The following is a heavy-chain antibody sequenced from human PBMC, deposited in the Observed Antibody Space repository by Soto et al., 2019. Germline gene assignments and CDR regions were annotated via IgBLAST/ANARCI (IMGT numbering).Heavy chain of an antibody. J-gene: IGHJ4*02. CDR2: IKQDGSEK. D-gene: IGHD2-2*01. CDR3: ARGRGCSTGCHNFDY. Sequence: EVQLVESGGGLVQPGGSLSLSCAASGFTFSSYWMSWVRQAPGKGLEWVANIKQDGSEKYYVDSVKGRFTISRDNAKNSLYLQMNSLRAEDTAVYYCARGRGCSTGCHNFDYWGQGTLFTVSS. V-gene: IGHV3-7*01. CDR1: GFTFSSYW.